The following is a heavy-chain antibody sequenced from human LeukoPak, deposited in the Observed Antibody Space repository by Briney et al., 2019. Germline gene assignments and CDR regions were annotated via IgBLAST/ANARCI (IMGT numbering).Heavy chain of an antibody. V-gene: IGHV1-18*01. D-gene: IGHD3-10*01. Sequence: GASVTVSCTASGYTFTSYGISWVRQAPGQGLEWMGWISAYNGNTNYAQKLQGRVTMTTDTSTSTAYMELRSLRSDDTAVYYCARDLSTMVRGEFDYWGQGTLVTVSS. CDR3: ARDLSTMVRGEFDY. J-gene: IGHJ4*02. CDR2: ISAYNGNT. CDR1: GYTFTSYG.